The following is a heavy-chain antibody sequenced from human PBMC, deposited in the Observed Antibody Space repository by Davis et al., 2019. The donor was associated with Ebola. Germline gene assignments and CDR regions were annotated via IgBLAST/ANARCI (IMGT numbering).Heavy chain of an antibody. V-gene: IGHV1-3*01. J-gene: IGHJ5*02. CDR1: GYIFTSYA. CDR2: INAGNGDT. CDR3: AREKTVAGTRGLSWFDP. D-gene: IGHD6-19*01. Sequence: ASVNVSCMASGYIFTSYAMHWVRQAPGQRLEWMGWINAGNGDTKYSQKFRDRVTITRDTSASTSYMELSSLRSEDTAVFYCAREKTVAGTRGLSWFDPWGPGTLVTVSS.